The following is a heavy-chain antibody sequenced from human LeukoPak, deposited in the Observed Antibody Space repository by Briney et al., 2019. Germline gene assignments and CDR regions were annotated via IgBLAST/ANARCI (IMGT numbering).Heavy chain of an antibody. D-gene: IGHD1-26*01. CDR2: VWYDGSNI. V-gene: IGHV3-33*01. CDR3: ARGGYSGTYYFDY. J-gene: IGHJ4*02. Sequence: GGSLRLSCAASGFNFSTYGMHWVRQAPGKGLEWVAVVWYDGSNIHYEDSVKGRFTISRDNSKSTLYLQMNSLTAEDTAVYYCARGGYSGTYYFDYWGQGTLVTVSS. CDR1: GFNFSTYG.